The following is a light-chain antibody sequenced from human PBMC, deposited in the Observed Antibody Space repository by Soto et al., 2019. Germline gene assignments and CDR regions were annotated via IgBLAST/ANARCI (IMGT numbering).Light chain of an antibody. V-gene: IGLV2-14*01. CDR1: SSDVGGYNY. Sequence: QSALTQPASVSGSPGQSITISCTGTSSDVGGYNYVSWYQQHPGKAPKLMIYEVSNRPSGVSNRFSGSKSGNTASLTISGLQAEDEADYYCSAYTSSSIDYVFGPVTNLTVL. CDR3: SAYTSSSIDYV. CDR2: EVS. J-gene: IGLJ1*01.